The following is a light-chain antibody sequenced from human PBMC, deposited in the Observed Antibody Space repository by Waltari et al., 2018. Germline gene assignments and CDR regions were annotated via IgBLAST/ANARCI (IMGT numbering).Light chain of an antibody. Sequence: QSALTQPVSVSGSPGQSITIPCSGSFSDVRAYNYVSWYQPYPGTAPRLIIYDVSDRPAGICGRFSASKSGNTASLTISGLQAEDEAVYYCSSNTGRRSLVFGGGTKLTVL. V-gene: IGLV2-14*03. CDR3: SSNTGRRSLV. J-gene: IGLJ2*01. CDR2: DVS. CDR1: FSDVRAYNY.